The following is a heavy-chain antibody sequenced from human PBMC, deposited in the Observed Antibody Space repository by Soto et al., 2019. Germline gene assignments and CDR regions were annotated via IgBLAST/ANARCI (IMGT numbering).Heavy chain of an antibody. CDR3: AREAACSSTSCYNWFDP. V-gene: IGHV4-31*03. J-gene: IGHJ5*02. Sequence: SETLSLTCTVSGGSISSGGYYWSWIRQHPGKGLEWIGYIYYSGSTYYNPSLKSRVTISVDTSKNQFSLKLSSVTAADTAVYYCAREAACSSTSCYNWFDPWGQGTPVPVYS. CDR2: IYYSGST. D-gene: IGHD2-2*01. CDR1: GGSISSGGYY.